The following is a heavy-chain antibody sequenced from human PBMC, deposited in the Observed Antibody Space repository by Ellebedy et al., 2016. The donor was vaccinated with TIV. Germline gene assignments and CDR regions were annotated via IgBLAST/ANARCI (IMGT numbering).Heavy chain of an antibody. J-gene: IGHJ4*02. CDR3: ARQLDDSSGYYNY. D-gene: IGHD3-22*01. CDR2: IYPGDSDT. V-gene: IGHV5-51*01. CDR1: GYSFTSYW. Sequence: GGSLRLSXKGSGYSFTSYWIGWVRQMPGKGLEWMGIIYPGDSDTRYSPSFQGQVTISADKSISTAYLQWSSLKASDTAMYYCARQLDDSSGYYNYWGQGTLVTVSS.